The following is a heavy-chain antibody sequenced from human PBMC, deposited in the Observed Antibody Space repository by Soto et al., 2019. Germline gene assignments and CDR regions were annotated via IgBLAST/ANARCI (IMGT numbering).Heavy chain of an antibody. CDR2: ISYDGSTI. V-gene: IGHV3-30*18. Sequence: QVQLVESGGGVVQPGRSLRLSCAASGFTFSNYGMHWVRQAPGKGLEWVAIISYDGSTIYYADSVKGRFTISRDNSKNTLYLQLNTLRTEDTAVYYCAKPSQPYSPPSYFAYWGQGTLVTVSS. CDR1: GFTFSNYG. J-gene: IGHJ4*02. D-gene: IGHD4-4*01. CDR3: AKPSQPYSPPSYFAY.